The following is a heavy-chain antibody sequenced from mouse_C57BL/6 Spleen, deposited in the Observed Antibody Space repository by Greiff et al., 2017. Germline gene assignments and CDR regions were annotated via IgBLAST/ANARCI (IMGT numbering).Heavy chain of an antibody. J-gene: IGHJ4*01. V-gene: IGHV1-26*01. CDR3: ARRRDYYGSSRYAMDY. CDR2: INPNNGGT. D-gene: IGHD1-1*01. Sequence: EVQLQQSGPELVKPGASVKISCKASGYTFTDYYMNWVKQSHGKSLEWIGDINPNNGGTSYNQKFKGKATLTVDKSSSTAYMELRSLTSEDSAVYYCARRRDYYGSSRYAMDYWGQGTSVTVSS. CDR1: GYTFTDYY.